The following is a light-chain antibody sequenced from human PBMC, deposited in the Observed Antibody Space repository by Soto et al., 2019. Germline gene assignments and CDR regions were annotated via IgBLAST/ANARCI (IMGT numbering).Light chain of an antibody. V-gene: IGLV2-14*01. CDR2: DVS. J-gene: IGLJ1*01. CDR3: SSYTSSSTLYV. Sequence: QSALTQPASVSGSPGQSITISCTGTSSDVGGYNYVSWYQQLPGKAPKLMIYDVSNRPSGVSNRFSGSKSGNTASLTISGRQDEDEADYYCSSYTSSSTLYVFGTGTKLTVL. CDR1: SSDVGGYNY.